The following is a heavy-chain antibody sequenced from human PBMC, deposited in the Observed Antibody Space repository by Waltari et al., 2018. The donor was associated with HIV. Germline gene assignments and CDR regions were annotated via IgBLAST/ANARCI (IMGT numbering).Heavy chain of an antibody. CDR3: ARTVGTSISGVITYNWFDS. J-gene: IGHJ5*01. Sequence: QVQLQESGPGLVKPSETLSPTCNVSAAPTNTYYLSCIRQSPAKGLEWIGYIYYTGTSNYNPSPSLKSRVTMSLDTSKTQFSLKLTSVSAADTAVYYCARTVGTSISGVITYNWFDSWGQGTLVTVSS. CDR1: AAPTNTYY. D-gene: IGHD3-3*01. CDR2: IYYTGTS. V-gene: IGHV4-59*01.